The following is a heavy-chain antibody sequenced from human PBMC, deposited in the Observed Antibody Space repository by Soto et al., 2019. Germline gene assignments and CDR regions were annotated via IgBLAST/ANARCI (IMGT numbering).Heavy chain of an antibody. CDR2: ISYDGSNK. CDR3: AKVLDFWSGYSTDYYYGMDV. CDR1: GFTFSSYG. V-gene: IGHV3-30*18. J-gene: IGHJ6*02. Sequence: GGSLRLSCAASGFTFSSYGMHWVRQAPGKGLEWVAVISYDGSNKYYADSVKGRFTISRDNSKNTLYLQMNSLRAEDTAVYYCAKVLDFWSGYSTDYYYGMDVWGQGTTVTVSS. D-gene: IGHD3-3*01.